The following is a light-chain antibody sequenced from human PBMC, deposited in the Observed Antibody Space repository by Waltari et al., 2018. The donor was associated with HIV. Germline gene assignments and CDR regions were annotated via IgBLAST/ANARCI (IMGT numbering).Light chain of an antibody. CDR2: AAR. CDR1: YIGAKS. V-gene: IGLV3-9*01. J-gene: IGLJ3*02. CDR3: QVWDSGIVV. Sequence: YEVTQRPSLSVALGQTAKTTCGGNYIGAKSVHWYQQKAGQAPLLVIYAARGRPSGVPDRYSGSSSGEMATRTITRVQSGDEAHYYCQVWDSGIVVFGGGT.